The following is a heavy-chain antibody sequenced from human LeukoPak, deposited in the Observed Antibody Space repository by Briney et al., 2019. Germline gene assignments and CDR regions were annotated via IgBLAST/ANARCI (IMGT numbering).Heavy chain of an antibody. CDR2: IYYSGST. D-gene: IGHD3-22*01. Sequence: PSETLSLTCAVYGGSFSGYYWSWIRQPPGKGLEWIGYIYYSGSTNYNPSLKSRVTISVDTSKNQFSLKLSSVTAADTAVYYCARYYYDSSGYYFDYWGQGTLVTVSS. CDR1: GGSFSGYY. CDR3: ARYYYDSSGYYFDY. J-gene: IGHJ4*02. V-gene: IGHV4-59*01.